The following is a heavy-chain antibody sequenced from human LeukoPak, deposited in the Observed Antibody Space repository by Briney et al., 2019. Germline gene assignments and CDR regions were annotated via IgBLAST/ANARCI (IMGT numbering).Heavy chain of an antibody. Sequence: SVKVSCKASGGTFSSYAISWVRQAPGQGLEWMGRIIPILGIIDYSQNFQGRITITADKSTSTAYMELSSLTSEDTAMCYCARDLRGSSSWYDYWGQGTLVTVSS. CDR2: IIPILGII. J-gene: IGHJ4*02. D-gene: IGHD6-13*01. CDR1: GGTFSSYA. CDR3: ARDLRGSSSWYDY. V-gene: IGHV1-69*04.